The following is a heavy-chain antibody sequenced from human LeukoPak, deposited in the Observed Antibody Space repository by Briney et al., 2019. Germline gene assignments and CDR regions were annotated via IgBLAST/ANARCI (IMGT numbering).Heavy chain of an antibody. D-gene: IGHD1-26*01. Sequence: PSETLSLTCAVSGGSISSNSYYWGWIRQPPGKGLEWIGRIYTSGSTNYNPSLKSRVTISVDTSKNQFSLKLSSVSAADTAVFYCARAFGIVGATDWFDPWGQGTLVTVSS. J-gene: IGHJ5*02. CDR2: IYTSGST. CDR3: ARAFGIVGATDWFDP. V-gene: IGHV4-39*07. CDR1: GGSISSNSYY.